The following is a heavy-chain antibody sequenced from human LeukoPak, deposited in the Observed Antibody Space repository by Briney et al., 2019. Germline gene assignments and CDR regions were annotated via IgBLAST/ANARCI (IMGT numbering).Heavy chain of an antibody. CDR1: GGSISSGGYS. D-gene: IGHD1-1*01. CDR3: ATQRSGASYYYYGMDV. CDR2: IYHSGST. Sequence: ASETLSLTCAVSGGSISSGGYSWSWIRQPPGKGLEWIGYIYHSGSTYYNPSLKSRVTISVDTSKNQFSLKLSSVTAADTAVYYCATQRSGASYYYYGMDVWGQGTTVTVSS. J-gene: IGHJ6*02. V-gene: IGHV4-30-2*05.